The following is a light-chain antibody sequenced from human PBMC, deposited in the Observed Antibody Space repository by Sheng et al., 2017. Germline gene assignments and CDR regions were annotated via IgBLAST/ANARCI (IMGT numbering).Light chain of an antibody. CDR1: QSISSY. J-gene: IGKJ2*01. Sequence: DIQMTQSPSSLSASIGDRVTITCRASQSISSYLNWYQQKPGKAPKLLIYAASSLQSGVPSRFSGSGSGTDFTLTISSLQPEDFATYYCQQVTIYPYTFGQGTKLEIK. V-gene: IGKV1-39*01. CDR3: QQVTIYPYT. CDR2: AAS.